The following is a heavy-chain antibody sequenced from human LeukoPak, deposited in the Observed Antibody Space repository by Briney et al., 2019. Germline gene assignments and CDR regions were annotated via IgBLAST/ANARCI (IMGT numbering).Heavy chain of an antibody. Sequence: APVKVSCKASGYTFTSYGISWVRQAPGQGLEWMGWISAYNGNTNYAQKLQGRVTMTTGTSTSTAYMELRSLRSDDTAVYYCARALGYGSGSYYDNWGQGTLVTVSS. J-gene: IGHJ4*02. V-gene: IGHV1-18*01. CDR3: ARALGYGSGSYYDN. D-gene: IGHD3-10*01. CDR2: ISAYNGNT. CDR1: GYTFTSYG.